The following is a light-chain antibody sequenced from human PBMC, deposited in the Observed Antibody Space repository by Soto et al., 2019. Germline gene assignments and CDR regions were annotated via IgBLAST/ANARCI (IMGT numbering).Light chain of an antibody. V-gene: IGLV2-8*01. Sequence: QSVLTQPPSASGSPGQSVTISCTGTSSDVGGYNYVAWYQQHPANAPKLLIYEVNKRPSGVPDRFSGSKSGNTASLTVSGLQAEDEADYYCSSYAGSINFGAFGTGTKVTVL. CDR3: SSYAGSINFGA. CDR1: SSDVGGYNY. J-gene: IGLJ1*01. CDR2: EVN.